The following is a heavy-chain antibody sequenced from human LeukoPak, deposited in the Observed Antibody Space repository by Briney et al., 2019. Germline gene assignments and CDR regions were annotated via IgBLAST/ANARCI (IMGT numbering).Heavy chain of an antibody. V-gene: IGHV3-48*03. J-gene: IGHJ4*02. D-gene: IGHD6-25*01. CDR2: ISSSGSTI. CDR3: AKIERSYYDY. CDR1: GFTFSSYE. Sequence: GGSLRLSCAASGFTFSSYEINWVRQAPGKGLEWVSYISSSGSTIKYADSVKGRFTISRGNAKNSLYLQMNSLRAEDTAVYYCAKIERSYYDYWGQGTLVTVSS.